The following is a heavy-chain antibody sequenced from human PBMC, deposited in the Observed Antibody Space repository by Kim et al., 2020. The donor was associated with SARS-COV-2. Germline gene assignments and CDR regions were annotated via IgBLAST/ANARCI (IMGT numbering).Heavy chain of an antibody. CDR2: ISSSSSYI. Sequence: GGSLRLSCAASGFTFSSYSMNWVRQAPGKGLEWVSSISSSSSYIYYADSVKGRFTISRDNAKNSLYLQMNSLRAEDTAVYYCARDLSGTYYYYGMDVWGQGTTVTVSS. CDR3: ARDLSGTYYYYGMDV. V-gene: IGHV3-21*01. J-gene: IGHJ6*02. CDR1: GFTFSSYS. D-gene: IGHD1-1*01.